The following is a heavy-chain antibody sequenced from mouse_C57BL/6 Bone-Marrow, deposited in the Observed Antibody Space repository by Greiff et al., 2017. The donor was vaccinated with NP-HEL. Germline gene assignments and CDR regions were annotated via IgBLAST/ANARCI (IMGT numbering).Heavy chain of an antibody. CDR1: GYTFTDYN. CDR3: ERRDYGSSYWYFDV. CDR2: INPNNGGT. V-gene: IGHV1-18*01. J-gene: IGHJ1*03. D-gene: IGHD1-1*01. Sequence: VQLQQSGPELVKPGASVKIPCKASGYTFTDYNMDWVKQSHGKSLEWIGDINPNNGGTIYNQTFKGKATLTVDKSSSTAYLELRSLTSEDTAVYYWERRDYGSSYWYFDVWGTGTTVTVSS.